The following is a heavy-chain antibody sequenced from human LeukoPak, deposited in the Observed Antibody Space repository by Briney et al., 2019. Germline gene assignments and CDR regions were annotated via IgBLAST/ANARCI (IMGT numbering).Heavy chain of an antibody. Sequence: SETLSLTCTVSGGSVSSGAYYWSWIRQHPGKGLEWIGYIYYSGRTYYNPSLKSRATISVDTSKNQFSLKLTSVTAADTAVYYCARRYCTSTTCWFDPWGQGTLVTVSS. V-gene: IGHV4-31*03. J-gene: IGHJ5*02. CDR3: ARRYCTSTTCWFDP. CDR1: GGSVSSGAYY. D-gene: IGHD2-2*01. CDR2: IYYSGRT.